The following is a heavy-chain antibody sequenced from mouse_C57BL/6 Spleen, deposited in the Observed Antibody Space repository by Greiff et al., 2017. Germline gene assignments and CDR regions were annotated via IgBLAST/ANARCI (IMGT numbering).Heavy chain of an antibody. V-gene: IGHV1-81*01. J-gene: IGHJ2*01. Sequence: QVQLQQSGAELARPGASVKLSCKASGYTFTSYGISWVKQRTGQGLEWIGEIYPRSGNTYYNEKFNGKATLTADKSSSTAYMELRSLTSEDSAVYFCARGDDGSYFDYWGQGTTLTVSS. CDR3: ARGDDGSYFDY. CDR2: IYPRSGNT. D-gene: IGHD2-3*01. CDR1: GYTFTSYG.